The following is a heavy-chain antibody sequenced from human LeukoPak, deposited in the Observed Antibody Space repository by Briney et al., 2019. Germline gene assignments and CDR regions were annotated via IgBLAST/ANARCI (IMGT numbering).Heavy chain of an antibody. V-gene: IGHV4-34*01. CDR3: ARGLLLWFGELYDAFDI. CDR2: INHSGST. J-gene: IGHJ3*02. CDR1: GGSFSGYY. D-gene: IGHD3-10*01. Sequence: PSETLSLTCAVYGGSFSGYYWSWIRQPPGKGLEWIGEINHSGSTNYNPSFKSRVTIPVDTSKNQFSLKLSSVTAADTAVYYCARGLLLWFGELYDAFDIWGQGTMVTVSS.